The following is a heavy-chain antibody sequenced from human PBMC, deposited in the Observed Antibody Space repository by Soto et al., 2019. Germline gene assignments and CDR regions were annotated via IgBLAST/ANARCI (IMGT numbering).Heavy chain of an antibody. Sequence: QVQLQQWGAGLLKPSETLSLTCAVSGGSFSGYSWTWIRQPPGKGLEWIGEINHTGSTNYNPSLIRRVTMSVDTFRNHFSLKLSSVTAADTAGYYCARVQSGSSPVGYWDQGTLVTVSS. V-gene: IGHV4-34*01. D-gene: IGHD1-26*01. CDR2: INHTGST. CDR1: GGSFSGYS. J-gene: IGHJ4*02. CDR3: ARVQSGSSPVGY.